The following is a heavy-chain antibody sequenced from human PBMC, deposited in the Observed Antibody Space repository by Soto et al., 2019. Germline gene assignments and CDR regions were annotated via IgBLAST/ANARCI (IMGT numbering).Heavy chain of an antibody. J-gene: IGHJ4*02. Sequence: GSTYYNPSLKSRVTISVDTSKNQFSLKLSSVTAADTAVYYCASAYYYYDSSGYYYEGYYFDYWGQGTLVTVSS. CDR2: GST. V-gene: IGHV4-31*02. CDR3: ASAYYYYDSSGYYYEGYYFDY. D-gene: IGHD3-22*01.